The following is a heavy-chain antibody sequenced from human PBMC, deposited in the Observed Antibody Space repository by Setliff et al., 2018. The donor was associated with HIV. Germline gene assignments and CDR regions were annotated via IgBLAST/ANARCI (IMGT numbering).Heavy chain of an antibody. Sequence: SETLSLTCSVSGDSISSGASYWSWIRQPAGKGLEWIGRIYISGSTNYSPSLKSRVSMSVDTSKNQFSLKLNSVTAADTAVYYCARDRSYYDSGGYYYAWWFDPWGQGTLVTVSS. V-gene: IGHV4-61*02. CDR2: IYISGST. CDR3: ARDRSYYDSGGYYYAWWFDP. J-gene: IGHJ5*02. CDR1: GDSISSGASY. D-gene: IGHD3-22*01.